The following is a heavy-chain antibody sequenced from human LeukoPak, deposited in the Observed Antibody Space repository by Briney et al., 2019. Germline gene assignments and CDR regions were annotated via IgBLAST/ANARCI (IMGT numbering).Heavy chain of an antibody. D-gene: IGHD2-2*01. CDR3: AGLLMDPMPSDY. CDR2: ISSSSSTI. J-gene: IGHJ4*02. Sequence: GGSLRLSCAASGFTFNNYNMNWVRQAPGKGLEWISYISSSSSTIYYADSVKGRFNISRDNAKNSLYLQMNSLRAEHTAVYYCAGLLMDPMPSDYWGQGTLVTVSS. V-gene: IGHV3-48*01. CDR1: GFTFNNYN.